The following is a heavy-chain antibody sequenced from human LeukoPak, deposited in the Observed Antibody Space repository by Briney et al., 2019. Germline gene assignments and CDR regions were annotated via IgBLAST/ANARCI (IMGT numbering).Heavy chain of an antibody. D-gene: IGHD6-19*01. J-gene: IGHJ6*02. CDR3: ARDRRGSGWDYYYYGMDV. CDR2: IYYSGST. CDR1: GGSIISSTYY. Sequence: SETLSLTCTVSGGSIISSTYYWGWIRQPPGKGLEWIGSIYYSGSTYYNPSLKSRVTISVDTSKNQISLKLSSVTAADTAVYYCARDRRGSGWDYYYYGMDVWGQGTTVTVSS. V-gene: IGHV4-39*02.